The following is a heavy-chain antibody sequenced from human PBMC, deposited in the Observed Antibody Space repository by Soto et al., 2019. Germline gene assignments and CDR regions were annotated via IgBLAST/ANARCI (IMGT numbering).Heavy chain of an antibody. D-gene: IGHD4-17*01. V-gene: IGHV1-69*02. J-gene: IGHJ4*02. CDR2: FIPILDLA. Sequence: QVQLVQSGAEVKKPGSSVKVSCKASGGTVSSYTFSWVRQAPGQGLEWMGRFIPILDLASYAQKFQGRVTITADKSTSTAYMELNSLRSEDTAVYYCATPWNVGVYGDYALDYWGQGTLVAVSS. CDR1: GGTVSSYT. CDR3: ATPWNVGVYGDYALDY.